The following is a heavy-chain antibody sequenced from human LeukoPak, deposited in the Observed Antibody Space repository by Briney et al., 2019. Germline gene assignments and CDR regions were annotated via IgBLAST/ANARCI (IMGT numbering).Heavy chain of an antibody. CDR3: ARGYSSGWYGLYYFDY. J-gene: IGHJ4*02. CDR2: TTGSSIYK. D-gene: IGHD6-19*01. V-gene: IGHV3-21*01. CDR1: GFTFSNYN. Sequence: VKPGGSLRLSCAASGFTFSNYNMNWVRQAPGKGPEWVSSTTGSSIYKYYADSVKGRFTISRDNAKNSLYLQINSLSAEDTAVYYCARGYSSGWYGLYYFDYWGQGTLVTVSS.